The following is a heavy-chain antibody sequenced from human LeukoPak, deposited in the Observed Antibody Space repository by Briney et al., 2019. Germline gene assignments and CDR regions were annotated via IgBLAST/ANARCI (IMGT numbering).Heavy chain of an antibody. CDR2: ISAYNGNT. J-gene: IGHJ4*02. V-gene: IGHV1-18*04. CDR1: GYTFTGYY. Sequence: ASVKVSCKASGYTFTGYYMHWVRQAPGQGLEWMGWISAYNGNTNYAQKLQGRVTMTTDTSTSTAYMELRSLRSDDTAVYYCARVYSSSWYPYYFDYWGQGTLVTVSS. CDR3: ARVYSSSWYPYYFDY. D-gene: IGHD6-13*01.